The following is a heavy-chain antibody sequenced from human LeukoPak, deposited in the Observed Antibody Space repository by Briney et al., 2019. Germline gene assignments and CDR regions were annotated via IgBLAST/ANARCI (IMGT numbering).Heavy chain of an antibody. CDR3: ARGSRCSGGSCYAYYYYYMDV. CDR1: GGSISSYY. CDR2: IYTSGST. V-gene: IGHV4-4*07. D-gene: IGHD2-15*01. Sequence: SETLSLTCTVSGGSISSYYWSWVRQPAGKGLEWIGRIYTSGSTNYNPSLKSRVTISVDTYKNQFSLKLSSVTAADTAVYYCARGSRCSGGSCYAYYYYYMDVWGKGTTVTVSS. J-gene: IGHJ6*03.